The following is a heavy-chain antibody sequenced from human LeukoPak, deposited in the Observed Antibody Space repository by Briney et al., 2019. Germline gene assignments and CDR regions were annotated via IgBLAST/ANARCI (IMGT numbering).Heavy chain of an antibody. CDR2: ISHRGST. CDR1: GDSISPYY. V-gene: IGHV4-59*08. Sequence: PSETLSLTCTVSGDSISPYYWSWVRQPPGKGLEYIGFISHRGSTDYNPSLKSRVTISVDTSKNQFSLRLTSVTAADTAVYYCVRVHDYLRGSYRFFDHWGQGTLVTVSS. CDR3: VRVHDYLRGSYRFFDH. D-gene: IGHD3-16*02. J-gene: IGHJ4*02.